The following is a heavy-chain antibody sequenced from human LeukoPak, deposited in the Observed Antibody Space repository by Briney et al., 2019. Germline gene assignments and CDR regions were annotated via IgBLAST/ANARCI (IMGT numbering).Heavy chain of an antibody. Sequence: GGSLRLSCAASGFTFSSYWMSWVRQAPGKGLEWVANIKQDGSEKYYVDSVKGRFTISRDNAKNSLYLQMNSLRAEDTVVYYCARGGIGVQGVIDYWGQGTLVTVSS. J-gene: IGHJ4*02. CDR3: ARGGIGVQGVIDY. V-gene: IGHV3-7*01. D-gene: IGHD3-10*01. CDR2: IKQDGSEK. CDR1: GFTFSSYW.